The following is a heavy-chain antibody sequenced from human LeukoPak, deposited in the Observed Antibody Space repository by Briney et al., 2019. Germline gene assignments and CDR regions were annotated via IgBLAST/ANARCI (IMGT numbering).Heavy chain of an antibody. Sequence: SETLSLTCTVSGGSISSSSYYWGWIRQPPGKGLEWIGSIYYSGSTYYNPSLKSRVTISVDTSKNQFSLKLSSVTAADTAVYYCARVPFFCSGGSCYSPHNWFDPWGQGTLVTVSS. CDR1: GGSISSSSYY. V-gene: IGHV4-39*01. CDR3: ARVPFFCSGGSCYSPHNWFDP. D-gene: IGHD2-15*01. CDR2: IYYSGST. J-gene: IGHJ5*02.